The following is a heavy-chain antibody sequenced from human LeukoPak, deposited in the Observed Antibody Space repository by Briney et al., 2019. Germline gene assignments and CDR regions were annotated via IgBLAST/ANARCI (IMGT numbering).Heavy chain of an antibody. CDR1: GFTFSSYG. D-gene: IGHD6-19*01. CDR2: IWYDGSNK. CDR3: ARDRYSSGWADAFDI. V-gene: IGHV3-33*01. J-gene: IGHJ3*02. Sequence: GGSLRLSCAASGFTFSSYGMHWVRQAPGKGLEWVAVIWYDGSNKCYADSVKGRFTISRDNSKNTLYLQMNSLRADDTAVYYCARDRYSSGWADAFDIWGQGTMVTVSS.